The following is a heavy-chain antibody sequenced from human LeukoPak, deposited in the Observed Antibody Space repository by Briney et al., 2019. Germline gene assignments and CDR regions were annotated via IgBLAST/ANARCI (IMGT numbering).Heavy chain of an antibody. D-gene: IGHD1-26*01. V-gene: IGHV4-59*01. CDR1: GGSINSYY. J-gene: IGHJ5*02. CDR2: IYYSGST. CDR3: ARSRSGSYSGFDP. Sequence: SETLSLTCTVSGGSINSYYWSWIRQPPGKGLEWIGYIYYSGSTNYNPSLKSRVTMSVGTSKNQFSLNLSSVTAADTAVYYCARSRSGSYSGFDPWGQGTLVTVSS.